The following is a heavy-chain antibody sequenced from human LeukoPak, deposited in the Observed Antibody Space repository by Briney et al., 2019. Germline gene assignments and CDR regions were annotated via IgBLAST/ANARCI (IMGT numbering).Heavy chain of an antibody. CDR1: GFTFSPYS. CDR2: ISGRTSTI. Sequence: GGSLRLSCVVSGFTFSPYSMNWVRQAPGKGLEWVAYISGRTSTIYYADSVYGRFTISRDNAKNSLYLQMNSLRAEDTAVYYCARLKDCSSTSCHYYYYYMDVWGKGTTVTVSS. V-gene: IGHV3-48*01. CDR3: ARLKDCSSTSCHYYYYYMDV. J-gene: IGHJ6*03. D-gene: IGHD2-2*01.